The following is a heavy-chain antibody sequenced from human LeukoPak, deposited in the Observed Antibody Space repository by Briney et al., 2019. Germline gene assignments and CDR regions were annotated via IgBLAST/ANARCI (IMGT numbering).Heavy chain of an antibody. V-gene: IGHV3-23*01. CDR1: GFTFNNYA. Sequence: GGSLRLSCTASGFTFNNYAMSWVRQAPGKGLQWVSLISGSGDGAHYADSVKGRFTISRDNSKNTVYLQMTNLRAEDTAVYYCAKGYIQLWWFDYWGRGTLVTVSS. D-gene: IGHD2-21*01. CDR2: ISGSGDGA. J-gene: IGHJ4*02. CDR3: AKGYIQLWWFDY.